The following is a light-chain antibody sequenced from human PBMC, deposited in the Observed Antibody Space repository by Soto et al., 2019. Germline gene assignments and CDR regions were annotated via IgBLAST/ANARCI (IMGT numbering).Light chain of an antibody. CDR3: QQSFSAPRT. Sequence: DIQMTQSPSSLSASVGDRVTVTCRASKSIGRYLNWYQQKPGKAPKLLIYDVSILQTGVSSRFSGDGSGTDFTLTISGLQPEECATYDCQQSFSAPRTFGQGTKLEIQ. CDR2: DVS. CDR1: KSIGRY. V-gene: IGKV1-39*01. J-gene: IGKJ2*01.